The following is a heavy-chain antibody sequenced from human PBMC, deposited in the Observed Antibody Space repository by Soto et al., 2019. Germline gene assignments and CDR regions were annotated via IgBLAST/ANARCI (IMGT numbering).Heavy chain of an antibody. CDR1: GGSISSYY. J-gene: IGHJ5*02. CDR2: IYYSGST. D-gene: IGHD3-3*01. Sequence: SETLSLTCTVSGGSISSYYWSWIRQPPGKGLEWIGYIYYSGSTNYNPSLKSRVTISVDTSKNQFSLKLSSVTAADTAVYYCARDFWSGSYSGPRWFDPWGQGTLVT. CDR3: ARDFWSGSYSGPRWFDP. V-gene: IGHV4-59*01.